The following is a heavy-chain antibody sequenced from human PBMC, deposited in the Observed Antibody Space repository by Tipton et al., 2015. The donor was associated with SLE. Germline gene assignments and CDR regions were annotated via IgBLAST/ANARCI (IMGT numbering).Heavy chain of an antibody. Sequence: TLSLTCTVSGGSISSYYWSWIRQPAGKGLEWIGRIYTSGSTNNNPSLKSRVTVSVDTSKNQFSLKLSSVTAADTAVYYCARVTAVAGSFDYWGQGTLVTVSS. CDR3: ARVTAVAGSFDY. J-gene: IGHJ4*02. V-gene: IGHV4-4*07. D-gene: IGHD6-19*01. CDR1: GGSISSYY. CDR2: IYTSGST.